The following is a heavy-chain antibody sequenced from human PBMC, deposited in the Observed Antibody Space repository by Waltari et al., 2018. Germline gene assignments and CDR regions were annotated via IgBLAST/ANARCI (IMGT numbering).Heavy chain of an antibody. CDR1: GFPFSSYW. CDR3: ARMYSSGWYGFDY. J-gene: IGHJ4*02. CDR2: INSDGSST. V-gene: IGHV3-74*01. Sequence: EVQLVESGGGLVQPGGSLRLSCAASGFPFSSYWVHWVRQAPGKGLVEGSRINSDGSSTSYADSVKGRFTISRDNAKNTLYLQMNSLRAEDTAVYYCARMYSSGWYGFDYWGQGTLVTVSS. D-gene: IGHD6-19*01.